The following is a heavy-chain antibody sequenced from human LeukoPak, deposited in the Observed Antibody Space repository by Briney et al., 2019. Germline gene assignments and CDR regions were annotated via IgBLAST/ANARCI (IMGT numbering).Heavy chain of an antibody. CDR3: ARGTYYYDSSGYYPYYYYYYMDV. J-gene: IGHJ6*03. V-gene: IGHV4-34*01. CDR1: GGSFSGYY. Sequence: SETLSLTCAVYGGSFSGYYWSWIRQPPGKGLEWIGEINHSGSTNYNPSLKSRVTISVDTSKNQFSPKLSSVTAADTAVYYCARGTYYYDSSGYYPYYYYYYMDVWGKGTTVTVSS. CDR2: INHSGST. D-gene: IGHD3-22*01.